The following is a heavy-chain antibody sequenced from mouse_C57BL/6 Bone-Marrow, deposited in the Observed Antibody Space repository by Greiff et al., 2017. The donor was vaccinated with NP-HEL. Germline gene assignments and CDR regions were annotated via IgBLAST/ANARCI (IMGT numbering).Heavy chain of an antibody. V-gene: IGHV3-8*01. CDR3: ARFSHAVDY. Sequence: EVQLQQSGPGLAKPSQSLSLSCSVSGYSFTSDYWNWIRKFPGNKLEYMGYISYSGSTYYNPSLKSRISITRDTYKNQYYLQLNSVTTEDTATYYCARFSHAVDYWGQGTSVTVSS. CDR1: GYSFTSDY. J-gene: IGHJ4*01. CDR2: ISYSGST.